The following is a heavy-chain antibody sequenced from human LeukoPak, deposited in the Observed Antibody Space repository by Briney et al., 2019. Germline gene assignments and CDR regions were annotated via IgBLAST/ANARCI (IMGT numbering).Heavy chain of an antibody. J-gene: IGHJ4*02. V-gene: IGHV3-53*01. Sequence: GGSLRLSCAASGFTVSANYMNWVRQAPGKGLGWVSVIYSSGHTYYADSVKGRFTISRDNSKNTLYLQMNSLKTEDTAVYYCTTVFDYWGQGTLVTVSS. CDR3: TTVFDY. CDR1: GFTVSANY. CDR2: IYSSGHT.